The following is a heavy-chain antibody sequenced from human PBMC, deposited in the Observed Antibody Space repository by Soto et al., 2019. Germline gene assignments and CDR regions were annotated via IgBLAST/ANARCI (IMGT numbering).Heavy chain of an antibody. J-gene: IGHJ6*03. CDR3: AKDTDGVEGYCSGGSCYASYYYYYMDV. CDR1: GFTFSSHA. Sequence: PGGSLRLSYAASGFTFSSHAMSWDHQAPGKGLEWVSAISGSGGSTYYADSVKGRFTISRDNSKNTLYLQMNSLRAEDTAVYYCAKDTDGVEGYCSGGSCYASYYYYYMDVWGKGTTVTVSS. D-gene: IGHD2-15*01. CDR2: ISGSGGST. V-gene: IGHV3-23*01.